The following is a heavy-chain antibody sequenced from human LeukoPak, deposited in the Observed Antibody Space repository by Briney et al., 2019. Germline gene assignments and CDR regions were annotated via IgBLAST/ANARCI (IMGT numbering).Heavy chain of an antibody. Sequence: ASVKVSCKASGYTFTDYYIHRVRQAPGQGLEWMGWVSPSSGGTLYAQEFQGRVTLTRDTSISTSYMELSSLRSDDTAVYFCAIRRRSGWPFDFWGQGSLVTVYS. D-gene: IGHD6-19*01. CDR2: VSPSSGGT. V-gene: IGHV1-2*02. CDR3: AIRRRSGWPFDF. J-gene: IGHJ4*02. CDR1: GYTFTDYY.